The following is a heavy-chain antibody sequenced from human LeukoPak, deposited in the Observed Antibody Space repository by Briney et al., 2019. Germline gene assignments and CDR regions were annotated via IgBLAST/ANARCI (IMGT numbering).Heavy chain of an antibody. CDR1: GYTFTSYD. V-gene: IGHV1-8*03. J-gene: IGHJ6*03. CDR2: MNPNSGNT. CDR3: ARGLRRGYGSGSYYSKRDYYYYMDV. Sequence: ASVKVPCKASGYTFTSYDINWVRQATGQGLEWMGWMNPNSGNTGYAQKFQGRVTITRNTSISTAYMELSSLRSEDTAVYYFARGLRRGYGSGSYYSKRDYYYYMDVWGKGTTVTVSS. D-gene: IGHD3-10*01.